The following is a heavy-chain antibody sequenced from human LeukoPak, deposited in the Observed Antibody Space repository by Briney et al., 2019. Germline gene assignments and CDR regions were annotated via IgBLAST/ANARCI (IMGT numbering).Heavy chain of an antibody. D-gene: IGHD3-3*01. CDR1: GFTFSSYA. J-gene: IGHJ6*03. Sequence: GGSLRLSCAASGFTFSSYATHWVRQAPGKGLEYVSAISSNGGSTYYANSVKGRFTISRDNSKNTLYLQMGSLRAEDMAVYYCARDLYYDFWSGYYTGLRYYYYYMDVWGKGTTVTVSS. V-gene: IGHV3-64*01. CDR3: ARDLYYDFWSGYYTGLRYYYYYMDV. CDR2: ISSNGGST.